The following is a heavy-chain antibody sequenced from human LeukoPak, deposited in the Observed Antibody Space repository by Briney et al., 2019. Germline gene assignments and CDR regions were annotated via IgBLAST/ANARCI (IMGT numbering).Heavy chain of an antibody. J-gene: IGHJ6*04. CDR1: GYTFTGYY. CDR3: ARDRIVVVVAAHYYYYGMDV. Sequence: ASVKVSCKASGYTFTGYYMHWVRQAPGQGLEWMGIINPSGGSTSYAQKFQGRVTMTRDTSTSTVYMELSSLRSEDTAVYYCARDRIVVVVAAHYYYYGMDVWGKGTTVTVSS. CDR2: INPSGGST. V-gene: IGHV1-46*01. D-gene: IGHD2-15*01.